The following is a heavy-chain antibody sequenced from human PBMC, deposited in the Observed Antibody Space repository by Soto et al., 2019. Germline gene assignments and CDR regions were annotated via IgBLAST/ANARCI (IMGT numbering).Heavy chain of an antibody. V-gene: IGHV1-18*01. Sequence: GASVKVSCKASGYTFTSYGISWVRQAPGQGLEWMGWISAYNGNTNYAQKLQGRVTMTTDTSTSTAYMELRSLRSDDTAVYYCARGPKYSSSWYDYYYYYGMDVWGQGTTVTSP. CDR2: ISAYNGNT. CDR1: GYTFTSYG. J-gene: IGHJ6*02. D-gene: IGHD6-13*01. CDR3: ARGPKYSSSWYDYYYYYGMDV.